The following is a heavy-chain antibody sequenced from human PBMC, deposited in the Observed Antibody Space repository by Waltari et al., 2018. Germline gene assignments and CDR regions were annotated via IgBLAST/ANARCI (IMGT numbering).Heavy chain of an antibody. J-gene: IGHJ4*02. V-gene: IGHV3-73*01. Sequence: EVQLVESGGGLVQPGGSLKLSCAASGFPFSGSAMHWVRQASGKGLEWVGHIKSKANSYATAYAASVKGRFTISRDDSKNTAYLQMNSLKTEDTAVYYCTRVEQWLTPFDDWGQGTLVTVSS. CDR2: IKSKANSYAT. CDR1: GFPFSGSA. CDR3: TRVEQWLTPFDD. D-gene: IGHD6-19*01.